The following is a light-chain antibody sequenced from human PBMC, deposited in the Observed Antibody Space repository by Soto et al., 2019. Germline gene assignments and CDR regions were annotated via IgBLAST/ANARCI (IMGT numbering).Light chain of an antibody. CDR1: QSVSNNY. CDR3: QQYGSSPPYT. CDR2: GSS. J-gene: IGKJ2*01. Sequence: EVVLTQSPGTLSLSPGERATLSCRASQSVSNNYFAWYQQKPGQAPRLLIFGSSDRATGIPDRFSGSGSGKDFTLTISRLEPADFAVYYCQQYGSSPPYTFGQGTKLEIK. V-gene: IGKV3-20*01.